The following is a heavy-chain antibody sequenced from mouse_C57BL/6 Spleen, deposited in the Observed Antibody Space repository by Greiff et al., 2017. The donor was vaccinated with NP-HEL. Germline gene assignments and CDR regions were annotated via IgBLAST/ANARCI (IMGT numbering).Heavy chain of an antibody. CDR2: IYPGSGNT. CDR1: GYTFTDYY. Sequence: QVQLQQSGAELVRPGASVKLSCKASGYTFTDYYINWVKQRPGQGLEWIARIYPGSGNTYYNEKFKGKATLTAEKSSSTAYMQLSSLTSEDSAVYFCARSLTGLFDYWGQGTTLTVSS. V-gene: IGHV1-76*01. J-gene: IGHJ2*01. CDR3: ARSLTGLFDY. D-gene: IGHD4-1*01.